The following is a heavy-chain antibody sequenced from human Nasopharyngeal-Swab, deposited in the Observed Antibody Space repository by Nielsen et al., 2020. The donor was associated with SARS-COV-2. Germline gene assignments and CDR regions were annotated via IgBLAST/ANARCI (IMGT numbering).Heavy chain of an antibody. Sequence: SETLSLTCTVSGGSISSGGYYWSWIRQHPGKGLEWIGEIKYTGSTNYNPSLKSRVSISVDTSKNQLSLRLSSVTVADTAVYYCTRGRYLGIYYYGMDVWGQGTTVTVSS. CDR2: IKYTGST. D-gene: IGHD3-16*01. J-gene: IGHJ6*02. CDR3: TRGRYLGIYYYGMDV. V-gene: IGHV4-39*07. CDR1: GGSISSGGYY.